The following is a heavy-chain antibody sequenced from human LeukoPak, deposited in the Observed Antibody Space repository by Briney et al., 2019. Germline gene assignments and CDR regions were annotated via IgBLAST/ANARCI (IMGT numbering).Heavy chain of an antibody. CDR2: ISGSGDST. CDR1: GFTFSSYA. CDR3: AKGGHDYGDYVDFPRGGFDY. Sequence: PGGSLRLSCAASGFTFSSYAMSWVRQAPGKGLEWVSAISGSGDSTYYADSVKGRFTISRDKSKNTLYLQMNSLRAEDTAVYYCAKGGHDYGDYVDFPRGGFDYWGQGTLVTVSS. V-gene: IGHV3-23*01. D-gene: IGHD4-17*01. J-gene: IGHJ4*02.